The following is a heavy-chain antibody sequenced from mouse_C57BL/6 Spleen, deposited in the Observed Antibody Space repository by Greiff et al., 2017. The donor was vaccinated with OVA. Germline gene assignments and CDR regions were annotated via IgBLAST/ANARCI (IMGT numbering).Heavy chain of an antibody. CDR3: ARRYSNPYAMDY. Sequence: QVQLQQSGAELVKPGASVKMSCKASGYTFTSYWITWVKQRPGQGLEWIGDIYPGSGSTNYNEKFKSKATLTVDTSSSTAYMQLSSLTSEDSAVYYCARRYSNPYAMDYWGQGTSVTVSS. CDR1: GYTFTSYW. D-gene: IGHD2-5*01. CDR2: IYPGSGST. J-gene: IGHJ4*01. V-gene: IGHV1-55*01.